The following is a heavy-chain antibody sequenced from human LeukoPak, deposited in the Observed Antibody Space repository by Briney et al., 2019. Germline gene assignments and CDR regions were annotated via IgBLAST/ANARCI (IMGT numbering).Heavy chain of an antibody. V-gene: IGHV3-23*01. Sequence: PGGSLRLSCAASGFTFSSYAMSWVRQAPGKGLEWVSAISGSGGSTYYADSVKGRVTIYRDNSKNTLYLQMNSLRAEDTAVYYCAKLGYGSGSYSDYWGQGTLVTVSS. CDR1: GFTFSSYA. CDR3: AKLGYGSGSYSDY. CDR2: ISGSGGST. D-gene: IGHD3-10*01. J-gene: IGHJ4*02.